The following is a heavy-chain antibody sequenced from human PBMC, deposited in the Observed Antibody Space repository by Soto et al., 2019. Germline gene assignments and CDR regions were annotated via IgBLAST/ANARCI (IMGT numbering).Heavy chain of an antibody. D-gene: IGHD3-10*01. CDR3: AKETGSGSYIGSAFDI. CDR1: GFTFSSYA. V-gene: IGHV3-23*01. J-gene: IGHJ3*02. Sequence: EVQLLESGGGLVQPGGSLRLSCAASGFTFSSYAMSWVRQAPGKGLEWVSAISGSGGSTYYADSVKGRFTISRDNSKNMLYRQLNSVRAEDTAVDYCAKETGSGSYIGSAFDIWGQGTMVTVSS. CDR2: ISGSGGST.